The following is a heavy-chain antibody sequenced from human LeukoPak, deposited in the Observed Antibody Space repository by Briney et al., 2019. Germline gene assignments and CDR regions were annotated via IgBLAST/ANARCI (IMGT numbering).Heavy chain of an antibody. D-gene: IGHD5-12*01. Sequence: GGSLRLSCAASGFTVSSNYMSWVRQAPGKGLEWVSVIYSGGSTYYADSVKGRFTISRDNAKNTLYLQMNSLRAEDTAVYYCSRDRLGGLDLWGQGTLVTVSS. CDR2: IYSGGST. CDR3: SRDRLGGLDL. V-gene: IGHV3-66*01. CDR1: GFTVSSNY. J-gene: IGHJ5*02.